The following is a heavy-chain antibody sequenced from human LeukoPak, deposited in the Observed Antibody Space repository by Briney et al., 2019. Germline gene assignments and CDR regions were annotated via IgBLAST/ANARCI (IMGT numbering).Heavy chain of an antibody. D-gene: IGHD2-15*01. CDR2: IYSTGNT. CDR3: ARAPSVVVAAPPVSWLGSAQYYFDY. CDR1: SGSISIYS. V-gene: IGHV4-59*08. Sequence: SETLSLTCTVSSGSISIYSWSWIRQPPGKGLEWIGYIYSTGNTNYNPSLKSRVTISVDTSKNQFSLKVSSVTAADTAVYYCARAPSVVVAAPPVSWLGSAQYYFDYWGQGTLVTVSS. J-gene: IGHJ4*02.